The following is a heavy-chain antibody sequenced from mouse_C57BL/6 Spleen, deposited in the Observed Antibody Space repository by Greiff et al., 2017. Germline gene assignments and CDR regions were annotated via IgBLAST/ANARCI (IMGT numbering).Heavy chain of an antibody. D-gene: IGHD1-1*01. CDR1: GFTFSNYW. CDR3: TYYYGSPWFAY. Sequence: EVQGVESGGGLVQPGGSMKLSCVASGFTFSNYWMNWVRQSPEKGLEWVAQIRLKSDNYATHYSGSVKGRFTISRDDSKSSVYLQMNNLRAEDTGIYYCTYYYGSPWFAYWGQGTLVTGTA. CDR2: IRLKSDNYAT. V-gene: IGHV6-3*01. J-gene: IGHJ3*01.